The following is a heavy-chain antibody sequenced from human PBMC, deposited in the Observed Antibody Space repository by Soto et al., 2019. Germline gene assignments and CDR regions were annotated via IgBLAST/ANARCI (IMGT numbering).Heavy chain of an antibody. J-gene: IGHJ5*02. Sequence: QVQLVQSGAEVKKPGSSMKVSCKASGGTFNSYDINWVRQAPGQGLEWMGGIIPIVETSKYAQKFQGRVTITADESTNTVYMELSSLRSEDTAMYYCARLSRPNYYDTSVFFKDNWFDPWGQGTLVTVSS. CDR2: IIPIVETS. CDR1: GGTFNSYD. V-gene: IGHV1-69*01. D-gene: IGHD3-22*01. CDR3: ARLSRPNYYDTSVFFKDNWFDP.